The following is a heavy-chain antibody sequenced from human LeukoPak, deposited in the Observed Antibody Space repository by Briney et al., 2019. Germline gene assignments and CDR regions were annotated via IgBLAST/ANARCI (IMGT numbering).Heavy chain of an antibody. V-gene: IGHV4-61*02. J-gene: IGHJ4*02. CDR1: NGSISSGCYY. D-gene: IGHD3/OR15-3a*01. Sequence: SQTLSLTCTVSNGSISSGCYYWSWIRQPAGKGLEWIGRIFPSGSANYSPSLKSRVTISVDTSKNQFSLILNSVTAADTAVYYCARQAPLDGDFDFWGQGTLVTVSS. CDR2: IFPSGSA. CDR3: ARQAPLDGDFDF.